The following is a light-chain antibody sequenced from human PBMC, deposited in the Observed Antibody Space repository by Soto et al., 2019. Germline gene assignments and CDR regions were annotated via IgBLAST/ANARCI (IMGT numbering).Light chain of an antibody. Sequence: DIQMTQSPSSLSASVGDRVTITCQASQDIDNFLNWYQQKPGKAPKLLIYDASNLERGVTSRFSGSASGTDFTFTISSLQPEDIATYYCQQYDNLGVTFSQGTRLEIK. V-gene: IGKV1-33*01. CDR2: DAS. J-gene: IGKJ5*01. CDR1: QDIDNF. CDR3: QQYDNLGVT.